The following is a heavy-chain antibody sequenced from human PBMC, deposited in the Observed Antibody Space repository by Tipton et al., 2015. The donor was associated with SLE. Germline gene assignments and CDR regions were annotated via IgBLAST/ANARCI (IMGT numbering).Heavy chain of an antibody. CDR2: IYYSGST. D-gene: IGHD1-26*01. CDR1: GGSISSHY. V-gene: IGHV4-59*11. Sequence: TLSLTCTVSGGSISSHYWSWIRQPPGKGLEWIGYIYYSGSTNYNPSLKSRVTISVDTSKNQFSLKLSSVTAADTAVYYCARGGELLPNWFDPWGQGTLVTVSS. CDR3: ARGGELLPNWFDP. J-gene: IGHJ5*02.